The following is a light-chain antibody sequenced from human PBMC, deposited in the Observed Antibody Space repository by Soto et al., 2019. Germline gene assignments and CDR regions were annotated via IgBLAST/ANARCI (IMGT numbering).Light chain of an antibody. J-gene: IGKJ1*01. Sequence: TQRTQSPLSLSASVGEKIIITCRASRDVGSDVSWDQQKPGQAPKLVIYAASNLYTGVQSRFSGRRSGTEFTLTIRSLQPEDFASYYCLQDYGDSWTFGQGTKVEIE. CDR2: AAS. V-gene: IGKV1-6*01. CDR1: RDVGSD. CDR3: LQDYGDSWT.